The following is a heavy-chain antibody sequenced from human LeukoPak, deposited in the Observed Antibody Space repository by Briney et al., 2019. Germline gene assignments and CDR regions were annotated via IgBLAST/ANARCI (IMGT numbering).Heavy chain of an antibody. D-gene: IGHD3-9*01. CDR3: ARSSGYDILTGYFGP. CDR1: GVSFSGYY. Sequence: KPSETLSLTCAVYGVSFSGYYWSWVRQPPGKGLEWLGEINHSGSTNYNPSLKSRVTISVDTSKNQFSLKLSSVTAADTAVYYCARSSGYDILTGYFGPWGQGTLVTVSS. V-gene: IGHV4-34*01. J-gene: IGHJ5*02. CDR2: INHSGST.